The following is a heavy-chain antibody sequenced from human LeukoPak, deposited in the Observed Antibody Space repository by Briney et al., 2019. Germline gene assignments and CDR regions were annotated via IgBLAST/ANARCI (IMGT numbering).Heavy chain of an antibody. CDR2: INQDGSEK. V-gene: IGHV3-7*04. CDR1: GFTFSTYW. Sequence: GGSLRLSCVASGFTFSTYWMTCVRQAPGKGLEWVANINQDGSEKYYVDSVKGRFTISRDNAKNSLYLQMNSLRAEDTAVYYCARPLMPGGYFDLWGRGTLVTVSA. J-gene: IGHJ2*01. D-gene: IGHD2-15*01. CDR3: ARPLMPGGYFDL.